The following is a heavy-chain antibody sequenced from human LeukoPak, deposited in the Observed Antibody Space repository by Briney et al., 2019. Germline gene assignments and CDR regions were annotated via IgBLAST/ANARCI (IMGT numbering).Heavy chain of an antibody. Sequence: GESLKISCKGSGYSFTSYWIGWVRQMPGKGLEWIGIIYPGDSDTRYSPSFQGQVTISADKSISTAYLQWSSLKASDTAMYYCARHTYYYDSSGYYSSSSYFDYWGQGTLVTVSS. CDR2: IYPGDSDT. J-gene: IGHJ4*02. CDR1: GYSFTSYW. V-gene: IGHV5-51*01. CDR3: ARHTYYYDSSGYYSSSSYFDY. D-gene: IGHD3-22*01.